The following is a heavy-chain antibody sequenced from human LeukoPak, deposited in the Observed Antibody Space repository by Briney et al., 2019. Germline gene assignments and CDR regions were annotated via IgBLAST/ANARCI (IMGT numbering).Heavy chain of an antibody. CDR2: IYTSGST. Sequence: PSETLSLTCTVSGRSISSYYWSWIRQPAGKGLEWIGRIYTSGSTNYNPSLKSRVTMSVDTSKNQFSLKLSSVTAADTAVYYCARGMYYYGSGVYHFDYWGQGTLVTVSS. D-gene: IGHD3-10*01. CDR1: GRSISSYY. J-gene: IGHJ4*02. CDR3: ARGMYYYGSGVYHFDY. V-gene: IGHV4-4*07.